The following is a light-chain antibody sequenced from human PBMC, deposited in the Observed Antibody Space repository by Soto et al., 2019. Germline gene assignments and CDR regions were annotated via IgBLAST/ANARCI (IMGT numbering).Light chain of an antibody. V-gene: IGLV2-14*03. Sequence: QSVLTQPASVSGSPGQSITISCTGTSSDVGGYNYVSWYQHHPGKAPKLMICDVSNRPSGVSNRFSGSKSGNTASLTISGLQPEDEADYYCCSYTTSNTRQIVFGTGTKLTVL. CDR2: DVS. CDR1: SSDVGGYNY. J-gene: IGLJ1*01. CDR3: CSYTTSNTRQIV.